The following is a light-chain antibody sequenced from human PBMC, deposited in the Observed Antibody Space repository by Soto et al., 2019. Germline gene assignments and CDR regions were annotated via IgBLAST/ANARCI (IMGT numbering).Light chain of an antibody. CDR3: YSYRDGSSTHVV. J-gene: IGLJ2*01. CDR1: NSDGGGYNY. V-gene: IGLV2-14*03. CDR2: DVT. Sequence: QSALTQPASVSGSPGQSITISCTGTNSDGGGYNYVSWYQQHPDKAPKLIIFDVTNRPSGVSNRFSASKSGNTASLTISGLRAEDEADYYCYSYRDGSSTHVVFGGGTKLTVL.